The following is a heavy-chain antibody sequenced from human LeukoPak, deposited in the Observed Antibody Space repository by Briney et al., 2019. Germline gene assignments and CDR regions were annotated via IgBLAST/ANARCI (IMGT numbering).Heavy chain of an antibody. D-gene: IGHD3-10*01. CDR2: INPKRGGT. V-gene: IGHV1-2*02. CDR1: GYTFTGHY. J-gene: IGHJ4*02. CDR3: ATGSGIYSPDY. Sequence: GASVKVACKASGYTFTGHYMHWARQATGQGKEWRGWINPKRGGTNYAQKFQGRVTMTRDTSISTAYMELSRLRSDDRAVYYCATGSGIYSPDYWVLGTVVSVS.